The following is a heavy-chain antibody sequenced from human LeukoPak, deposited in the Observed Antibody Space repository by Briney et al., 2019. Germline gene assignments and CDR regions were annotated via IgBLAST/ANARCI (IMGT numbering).Heavy chain of an antibody. J-gene: IGHJ4*02. Sequence: GGSLRLSCAASGFTFDDHGMNWVRQAPGKGLEWVSGITWNGGTTGYADSVRGRFTISRDNSKNTLYLQMNSLRAEDTAVYYCARDKGYLDYWGQGTLVTVSS. V-gene: IGHV3-20*04. CDR1: GFTFDDHG. CDR2: ITWNGGTT. CDR3: ARDKGYLDY.